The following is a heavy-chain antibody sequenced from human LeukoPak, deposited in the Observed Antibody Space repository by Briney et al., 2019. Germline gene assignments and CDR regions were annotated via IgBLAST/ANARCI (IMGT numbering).Heavy chain of an antibody. V-gene: IGHV4-39*07. Sequence: RPSETLSLTCTVSGGSISSSSYFWGWIRQPPGKGLEWIGSIYYSGNTYYNPSLKSRVTISVDTSKNQFSLRLSSVTAADTAVYYCARNNFRVGATRGDAFDIWGQGTMVTVSS. J-gene: IGHJ3*02. CDR3: ARNNFRVGATRGDAFDI. D-gene: IGHD1-26*01. CDR2: IYYSGNT. CDR1: GGSISSSSYF.